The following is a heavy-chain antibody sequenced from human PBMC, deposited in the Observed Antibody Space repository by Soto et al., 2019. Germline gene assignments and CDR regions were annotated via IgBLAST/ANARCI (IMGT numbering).Heavy chain of an antibody. V-gene: IGHV1-46*01. Sequence: GASLQVSFKASGYTFTSYYMHWLRQAPGQGLEWMGIINPSGGSTSYAQKFQGRVTMTRDTSTSTVYMELSSLRSEDTAVYYCARDDGSGSYRFSYYYYYGMDVWGQGTTVTVTS. J-gene: IGHJ6*02. D-gene: IGHD3-10*01. CDR2: INPSGGST. CDR1: GYTFTSYY. CDR3: ARDDGSGSYRFSYYYYYGMDV.